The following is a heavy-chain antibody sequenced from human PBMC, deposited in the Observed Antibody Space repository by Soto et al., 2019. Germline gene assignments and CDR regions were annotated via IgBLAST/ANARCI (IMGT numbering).Heavy chain of an antibody. J-gene: IGHJ4*02. CDR1: GFTFSSYA. CDR3: VKGEYYYDSSGYYPFDY. V-gene: IGHV3-64D*06. D-gene: IGHD3-22*01. Sequence: GGSLRLSCAASGFTFSSYAMSWVRQAPGKGLEYVSSISANGGSTYYADSVKGRFTISRDNSKNTQYLQMSSLRADDTAVYYCVKGEYYYDSSGYYPFDYWGQGTLVTVS. CDR2: ISANGGST.